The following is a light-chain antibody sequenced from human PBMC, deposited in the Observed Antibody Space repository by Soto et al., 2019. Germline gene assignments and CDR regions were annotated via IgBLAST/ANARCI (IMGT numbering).Light chain of an antibody. CDR2: EGS. J-gene: IGLJ2*01. V-gene: IGLV2-23*01. CDR1: SSDVGSYNL. CDR3: CSYADSSTWVV. Sequence: QSALTQPASVSGSPGQSITISCTGTSSDVGSYNLVSWYQQHPGKAPKLMIYEGSKRPSGVSNRFSGSKSGNTAFLTISGLQAEDEADYYCCSYADSSTWVVFGGGTKLTVL.